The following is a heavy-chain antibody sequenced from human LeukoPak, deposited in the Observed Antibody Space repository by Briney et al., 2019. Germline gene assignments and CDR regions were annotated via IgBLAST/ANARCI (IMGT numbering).Heavy chain of an antibody. CDR3: ARDLYDFWSQTPLDP. Sequence: PGGSLRLSCAASGFTFSSYSMNWVRQAPGEGLEWVSSISSSSSYIYYADSAKGRFTISRDNAKNSLYLQMNSLRGEDTAVYYCARDLYDFWSQTPLDPWGQGTLVTVSS. D-gene: IGHD3-3*01. V-gene: IGHV3-21*01. CDR2: ISSSSSYI. J-gene: IGHJ5*02. CDR1: GFTFSSYS.